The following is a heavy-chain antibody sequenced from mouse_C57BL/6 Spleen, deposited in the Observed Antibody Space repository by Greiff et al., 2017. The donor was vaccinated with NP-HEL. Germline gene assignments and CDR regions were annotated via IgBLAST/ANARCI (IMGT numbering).Heavy chain of an antibody. CDR2: IYPGDGDT. CDR3: ARSGLLRSYYFDY. Sequence: QVQLQQSGAELVKPGASVKISCKASGYAFTSYWMNWVKQRPGKGLEWIGHIYPGDGDTNYNGKFKGKATLTADKSSSTAYMQLSSLTSEDSAVYFCARSGLLRSYYFDYWGQGTTLTVSS. J-gene: IGHJ2*01. V-gene: IGHV1-80*01. D-gene: IGHD1-1*01. CDR1: GYAFTSYW.